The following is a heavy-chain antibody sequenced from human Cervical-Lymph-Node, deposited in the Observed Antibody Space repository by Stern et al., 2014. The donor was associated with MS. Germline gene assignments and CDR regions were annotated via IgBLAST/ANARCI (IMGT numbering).Heavy chain of an antibody. CDR1: GGSIRSGGYY. J-gene: IGHJ4*02. V-gene: IGHV4-31*03. Sequence: QVQLQQSGPGLVKPSQTLSLTCTVSGGSIRSGGYYWSWIRQHPGKGLEWIGYIYYSGSTYYNPSLKSRVTISVDTSKNQFSLKLSSVTAADTAVYYCARYGGTAMVYYFDYWGQGTLVTVSS. D-gene: IGHD5-18*01. CDR3: ARYGGTAMVYYFDY. CDR2: IYYSGST.